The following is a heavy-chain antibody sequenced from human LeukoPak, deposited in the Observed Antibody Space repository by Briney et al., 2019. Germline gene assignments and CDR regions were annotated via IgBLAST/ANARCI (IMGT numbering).Heavy chain of an antibody. V-gene: IGHV4-34*01. D-gene: IGHD3-10*01. J-gene: IGHJ4*02. Sequence: PGGSLRLSCAASGFTFINYEMNWVRQAPGKGLEWIGEINHSGSTNYNPSLKSRVTISVDTSKNQFSLRLSSVTAADTAVYYCARGEDEGRISGIRMIRGVIKVWGQGTLVTVSS. CDR2: INHSGST. CDR3: ARGEDEGRISGIRMIRGVIKV. CDR1: GFTFINYE.